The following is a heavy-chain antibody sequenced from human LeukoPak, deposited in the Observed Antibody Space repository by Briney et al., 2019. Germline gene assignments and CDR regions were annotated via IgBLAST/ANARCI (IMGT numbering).Heavy chain of an antibody. CDR3: AKDHRGTMIVVVMPWFDP. CDR2: ISGSGGST. J-gene: IGHJ5*02. CDR1: GFTFSSYA. Sequence: RGSLRLSCAASGFTFSSYAMSWVRQAPGKGLEWVSAISGSGGSTYYADSVKGRFTISRDNSKNTLYLQMNSLRAEDTAVYYCAKDHRGTMIVVVMPWFDPWGQGTLVTVSS. V-gene: IGHV3-23*01. D-gene: IGHD3-22*01.